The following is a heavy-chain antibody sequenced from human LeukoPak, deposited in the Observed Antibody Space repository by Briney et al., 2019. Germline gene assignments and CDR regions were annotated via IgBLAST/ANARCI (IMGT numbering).Heavy chain of an antibody. J-gene: IGHJ4*02. CDR2: ISSSGKTI. Sequence: GGSLRLSCAASGFSLRSSEMNWVRQAPGKGLEWVSYISSSGKTIYYADSTKGRFTVSRDNAKNSLYLQMNSLRAEDTAVYYCATTSIAAAVPGCFDYWGQGTLVTVFS. CDR3: ATTSIAAAVPGCFDY. D-gene: IGHD6-13*01. V-gene: IGHV3-48*03. CDR1: GFSLRSSE.